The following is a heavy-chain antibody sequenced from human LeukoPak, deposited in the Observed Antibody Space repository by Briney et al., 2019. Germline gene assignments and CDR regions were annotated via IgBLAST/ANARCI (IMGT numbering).Heavy chain of an antibody. CDR2: INKDGSST. Sequence: RAGGSLRLSCAASGFTFSSYWMHWVRQAPGKGLVWVSRINKDGSSTNYADSVKGRFTISRDNAKNTLYLQMNSLRAEDTAVYYCVREKVRYSSSWYGPGVGGFDPWDQGTLVTVSS. CDR3: VREKVRYSSSWYGPGVGGFDP. J-gene: IGHJ5*02. CDR1: GFTFSSYW. V-gene: IGHV3-74*01. D-gene: IGHD6-13*01.